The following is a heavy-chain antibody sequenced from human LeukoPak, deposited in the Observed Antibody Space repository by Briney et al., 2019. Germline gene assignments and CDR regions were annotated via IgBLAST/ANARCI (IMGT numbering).Heavy chain of an antibody. CDR3: AELGITMIGGV. V-gene: IGHV3-21*01. CDR2: ISSSSSYI. CDR1: GFTFSSYS. J-gene: IGHJ6*04. D-gene: IGHD3-10*02. Sequence: GGSLRLSCAASGFTFSSYSMNWVRQAPGKGLEWVSSISSSSSYIYYADSVKGRLTISRDNAKNSLYLQMNSLRAEDTAVYYCAELGITMIGGVWGKGTTVTISS.